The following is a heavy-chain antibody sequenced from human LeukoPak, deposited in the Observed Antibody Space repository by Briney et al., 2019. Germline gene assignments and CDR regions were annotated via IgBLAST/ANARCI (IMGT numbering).Heavy chain of an antibody. J-gene: IGHJ4*02. D-gene: IGHD4-11*01. CDR3: VRDFNYAPDF. CDR2: ISVYDDNT. Sequence: SVKVSCKASGYTFISYGISWVRQAPGQGLEWMGWISVYDDNTYFAQKFQGRVSMTADTATGAAYMELRSLRSDDTAVYYCVRDFNYAPDFWGQGTLVTVSS. CDR1: GYTFISYG. V-gene: IGHV1-18*01.